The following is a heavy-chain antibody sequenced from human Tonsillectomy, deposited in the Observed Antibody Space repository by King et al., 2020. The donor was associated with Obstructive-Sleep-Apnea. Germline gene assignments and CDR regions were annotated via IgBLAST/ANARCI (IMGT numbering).Heavy chain of an antibody. CDR2: IRSEGYGGAT. CDR3: TKEDRGSGRGYFDL. V-gene: IGHV3-49*03. D-gene: IGHD3-10*01. CDR1: GFAFVDYP. Sequence: VQLVESWGGLVQPGRSLRLSCTTSGFAFVDYPIDWFRQAPGKGLVWIGFIRSEGYGGATEYGASVKGRFMISRDDSKATAYLQMTSLKTEDTGIYYCTKEDRGSGRGYFDLWGRGTLVTVSS. J-gene: IGHJ2*01.